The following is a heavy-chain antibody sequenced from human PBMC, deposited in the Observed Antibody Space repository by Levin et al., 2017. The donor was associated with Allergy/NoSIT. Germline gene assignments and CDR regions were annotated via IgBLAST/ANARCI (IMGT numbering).Heavy chain of an antibody. D-gene: IGHD2-21*02. J-gene: IGHJ4*02. V-gene: IGHV4-39*01. CDR2: IYYSGST. CDR1: GGSISSSSYY. CDR3: ARIGGGDSTRLFDY. Sequence: SETLSLTCTVSGGSISSSSYYWGWIRQPPGTGLEWIGSIYYSGSTYYNPSLKSRVTISVDTSKNQFSLKLSSVTAADTAVYYCARIGGGDSTRLFDYWGQGTLVTVSS.